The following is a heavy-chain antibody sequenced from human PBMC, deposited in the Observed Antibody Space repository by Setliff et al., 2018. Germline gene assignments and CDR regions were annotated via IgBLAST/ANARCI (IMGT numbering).Heavy chain of an antibody. CDR1: GFTFSGSA. V-gene: IGHV3-73*01. CDR2: IRSRPDNYAT. Sequence: GGSLRLSCAASGFTFSGSAMHWVRQASGKGLEWVGRIRSRPDNYATAYAASVKGRFTISRDDSKNTAYLQMSSLKTEDTAVYYCTRQASPHPDSSGYYYDLRFYYYMDVWGKGTTVTVSS. D-gene: IGHD3-22*01. CDR3: TRQASPHPDSSGYYYDLRFYYYMDV. J-gene: IGHJ6*03.